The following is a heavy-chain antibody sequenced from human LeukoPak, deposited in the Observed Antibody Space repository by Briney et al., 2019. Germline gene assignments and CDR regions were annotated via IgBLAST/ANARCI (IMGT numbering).Heavy chain of an antibody. CDR1: GFTFSSYW. CDR3: ARVTGGYNLVDY. V-gene: IGHV3-74*01. CDR2: ISNDGRHK. J-gene: IGHJ4*02. Sequence: GGSLRLSCAASGFTFSSYWMHWVRQGPGKGLVWVSRISNDGRHKFYADSVKGRFAMSRDNAKNTLYLQMNSLRAEDTAVYYCARVTGGYNLVDYWGQGTLVTVSS. D-gene: IGHD5-24*01.